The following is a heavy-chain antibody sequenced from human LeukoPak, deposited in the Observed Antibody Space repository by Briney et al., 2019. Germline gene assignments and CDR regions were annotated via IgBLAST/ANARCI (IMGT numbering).Heavy chain of an antibody. V-gene: IGHV1-3*01. D-gene: IGHD5-18*01. CDR2: INAGNGNT. CDR1: GYTFTSYA. CDR3: ARMGGYSYGPRVEYFQH. Sequence: GASVKVSCKASGYTFTSYAMHWVRQAPGQRLEWMGWINAGNGNTKYSQKFQGRVTITRDTSASTAYMELSSLRSEDTAVYYCARMGGYSYGPRVEYFQHWGQGTQVTVSS. J-gene: IGHJ1*01.